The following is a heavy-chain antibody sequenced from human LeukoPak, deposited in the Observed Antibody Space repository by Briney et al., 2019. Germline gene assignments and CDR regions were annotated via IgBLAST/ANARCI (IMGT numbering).Heavy chain of an antibody. CDR3: ARVRRSAVAGLWLDY. Sequence: KPSETLSLTCTVSGGSISSYYWGWIRQPPGKGLEWIGYIYYSGSTNYSPSLKSRVTISVDTSKNQFSLKLSSVTAADTAVYYCARVRRSAVAGLWLDYWGQGTLVTVSA. D-gene: IGHD6-19*01. V-gene: IGHV4-59*01. J-gene: IGHJ4*02. CDR1: GGSISSYY. CDR2: IYYSGST.